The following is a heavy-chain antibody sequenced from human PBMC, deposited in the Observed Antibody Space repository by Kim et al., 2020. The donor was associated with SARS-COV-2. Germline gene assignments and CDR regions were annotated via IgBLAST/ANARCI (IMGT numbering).Heavy chain of an antibody. CDR2: IYYSGST. D-gene: IGHD5-12*01. J-gene: IGHJ4*02. CDR3: ARHDPQWLRFEGYFDY. CDR1: GGSISSSSYY. Sequence: SETLSLTCTVSGGSISSSSYYWGCIRQPPGKGLEWIGSIYYSGSTYYNPSLKSRVTISVDTSKNQFSLKLSSVTAADTAVYYCARHDPQWLRFEGYFDYWGQGTLVTVSS. V-gene: IGHV4-39*01.